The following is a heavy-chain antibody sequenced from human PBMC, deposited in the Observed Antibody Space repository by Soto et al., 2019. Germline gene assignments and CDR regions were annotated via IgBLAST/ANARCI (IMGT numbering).Heavy chain of an antibody. Sequence: SETLSLTCTVSGGSISSYYWSWIRQPPGKGLEWIGYIYYSGSTNYNPSLKSRVTISVDTSKNQFSLKLSSVTAADTAVYYCARGSRLLWFGTYYYYYMDVWGKGTTVTVSS. CDR2: IYYSGST. D-gene: IGHD3-10*01. CDR3: ARGSRLLWFGTYYYYYMDV. CDR1: GGSISSYY. V-gene: IGHV4-59*01. J-gene: IGHJ6*03.